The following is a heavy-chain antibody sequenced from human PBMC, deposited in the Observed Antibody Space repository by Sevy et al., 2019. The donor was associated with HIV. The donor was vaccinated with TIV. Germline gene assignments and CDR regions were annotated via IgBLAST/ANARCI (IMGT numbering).Heavy chain of an antibody. CDR1: GFTLTSYA. J-gene: IGHJ4*02. CDR2: VSGSGGST. D-gene: IGHD3-22*01. CDR3: VKDVAYDNTYLDY. Sequence: GGSLRLSCAVSGFTLTSYAMNWVRQAPGKGLESVSGVSGSGGSTYYADSVKGRFTISRDNSRNTLYLQINSLRAEDTAVYYCVKDVAYDNTYLDYWGQGPLVTVSS. V-gene: IGHV3-23*01.